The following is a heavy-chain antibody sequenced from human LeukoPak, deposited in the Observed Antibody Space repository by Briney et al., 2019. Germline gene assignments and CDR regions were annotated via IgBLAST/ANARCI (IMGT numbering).Heavy chain of an antibody. D-gene: IGHD6-13*01. J-gene: IGHJ4*02. CDR2: INPNSGGT. V-gene: IGHV1-2*02. Sequence: ASVKVSCKASGYTFTGYYMHWVRQAPGQGLEWMGWINPNSGGTNYAQKFQGRVTMTRDTSISTAYMELSRLRSDDTAVYYCARDTSVIKRKQQLGPDYWGQGTLVTVSS. CDR1: GYTFTGYY. CDR3: ARDTSVIKRKQQLGPDY.